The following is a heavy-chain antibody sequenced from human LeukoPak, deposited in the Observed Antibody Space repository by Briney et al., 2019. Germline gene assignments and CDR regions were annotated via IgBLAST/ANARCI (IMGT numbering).Heavy chain of an antibody. CDR2: ISNGGGST. D-gene: IGHD3-3*01. V-gene: IGHV3-64*01. CDR1: GFTFSSYA. J-gene: IGHJ4*02. CDR3: ARPYYDIWSTYVY. Sequence: QSGGSLRLSCAASGFTFSSYAMHWVRQAPGKGLEYVSAISNGGGSTHYANSMKGRFTISRDNSKNTLYLQMGSLRAEDMAVYYCARPYYDIWSTYVYWGQGTLVTVSS.